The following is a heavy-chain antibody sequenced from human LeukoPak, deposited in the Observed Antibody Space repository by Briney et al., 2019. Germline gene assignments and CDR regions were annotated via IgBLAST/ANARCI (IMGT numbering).Heavy chain of an antibody. CDR1: GYTFTSYG. D-gene: IGHD3-22*01. J-gene: IGHJ4*02. CDR2: ISAYNGNT. V-gene: IGHV1-18*01. CDR3: ASVGYYYDSSGYYYEANNFDY. Sequence: GASVKVSCKASGYTFTSYGISWVRQAPGQGLEWMGWISAYNGNTNYAQKLQGRVTMTTDTSTSTAYMELRSLRSDDTAVYYCASVGYYYDSSGYYYEANNFDYWGQGTLVTVSS.